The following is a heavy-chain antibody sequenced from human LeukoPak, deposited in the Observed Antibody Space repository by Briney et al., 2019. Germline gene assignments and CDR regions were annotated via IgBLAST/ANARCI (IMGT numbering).Heavy chain of an antibody. D-gene: IGHD5-12*01. CDR1: GGSISSYY. J-gene: IGHJ6*02. CDR3: ATEVAPSDHYYYYGMDV. Sequence: KSSETLSLTCTVSGGSISSYYWGWIRQPAGKGLEWIGRIYTSGSTNYNPSLKSRVTMSVDTSKNQFSLKLSSVTAADTAVYYCATEVAPSDHYYYYGMDVWGQGTTVTVSS. CDR2: IYTSGST. V-gene: IGHV4-4*07.